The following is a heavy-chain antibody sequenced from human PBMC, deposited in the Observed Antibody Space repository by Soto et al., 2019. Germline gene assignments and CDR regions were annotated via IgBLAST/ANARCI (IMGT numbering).Heavy chain of an antibody. CDR2: INSDGSST. CDR3: AIRASYYDSSGYFAY. Sequence: HPGGSLRLSCAASGFTFSSYWMHWVRQAPGKGLVWVSRINSDGSSTSYADSVKGRFTISRDNAKNTLYLQMNSLRAEDTAVYYCAIRASYYDSSGYFAYWGQGTLVTVSS. CDR1: GFTFSSYW. D-gene: IGHD3-22*01. J-gene: IGHJ4*02. V-gene: IGHV3-74*01.